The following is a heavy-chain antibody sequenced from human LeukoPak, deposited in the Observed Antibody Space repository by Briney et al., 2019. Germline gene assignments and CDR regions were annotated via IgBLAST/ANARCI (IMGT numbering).Heavy chain of an antibody. CDR1: GFSLSSYA. CDR3: ATTGKGSSARDKFDY. D-gene: IGHD2-2*01. CDR2: TSSSDAGK. Sequence: PGGSLRLSCTVSGFSLSSYALSWVRRAPGKGLEWVSATSSSDAGKYYADSVRGRFTISRDNSRNTMYLQMNSLRAEDTAVYYCATTGKGSSARDKFDYWGQGTLVTVSS. J-gene: IGHJ4*02. V-gene: IGHV3-23*01.